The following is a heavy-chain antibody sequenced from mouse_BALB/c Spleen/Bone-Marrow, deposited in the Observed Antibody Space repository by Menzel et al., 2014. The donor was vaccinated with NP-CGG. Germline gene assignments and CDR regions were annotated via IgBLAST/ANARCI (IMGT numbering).Heavy chain of an antibody. J-gene: IGHJ4*01. Sequence: VQLQQSRAELMKPGASMKISCKATGYTFSSYWIEWVKQRPGHGLEWIGEILPGSGSTNYNERFKGKATFTADTSSNTAYMQLSSLTSEDSAVYYCARAYYVNYDAMDYWGQGTSVTVSS. D-gene: IGHD2-10*01. CDR3: ARAYYVNYDAMDY. V-gene: IGHV1-9*01. CDR1: GYTFSSYW. CDR2: ILPGSGST.